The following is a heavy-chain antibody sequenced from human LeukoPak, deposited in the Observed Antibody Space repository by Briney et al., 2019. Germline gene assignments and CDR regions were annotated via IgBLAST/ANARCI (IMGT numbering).Heavy chain of an antibody. CDR2: INPNSGGT. V-gene: IGHV1-2*02. Sequence: GASVKVSCKASGYTFTGYYMHWVRQAPGQGLEWMGWINPNSGGTNYAQKFQGRVTMTRDTSISTAYMELSRLRSDDTAVYYCAREQAYDSSGFDAFDIWGQGTMVTVSS. CDR1: GYTFTGYY. CDR3: AREQAYDSSGFDAFDI. D-gene: IGHD3-22*01. J-gene: IGHJ3*02.